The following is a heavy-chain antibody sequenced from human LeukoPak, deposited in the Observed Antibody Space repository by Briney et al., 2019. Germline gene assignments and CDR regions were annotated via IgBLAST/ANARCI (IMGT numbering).Heavy chain of an antibody. CDR2: ISGSGGST. V-gene: IGHV3-23*01. D-gene: IGHD3-22*01. CDR1: GFTFSSYA. Sequence: GGSLRLSCAASGFTFSSYAMSWVRQAPGKGLEWVSAISGSGGSTYYADSVKGRFTISRDNSKNTLYLQMNSLRAEDTAVYYCAKGWIYYDSSGQADDAFDIWGQGTMVTVSS. J-gene: IGHJ3*02. CDR3: AKGWIYYDSSGQADDAFDI.